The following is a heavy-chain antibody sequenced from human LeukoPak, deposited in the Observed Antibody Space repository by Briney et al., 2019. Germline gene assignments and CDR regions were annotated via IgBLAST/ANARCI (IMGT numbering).Heavy chain of an antibody. J-gene: IGHJ4*02. CDR1: GGTFSSYA. D-gene: IGHD6-19*01. Sequence: ASVKVSCKASGGTFSSYAISWVRQAPGQGLEWMGWISAYNGNTNYAQKLQGRVTMTTDTSTSTAYMELRSLRSDDTAVYYCARTEGIAVAGTDDYWGQGTLVTVSS. V-gene: IGHV1-18*01. CDR3: ARTEGIAVAGTDDY. CDR2: ISAYNGNT.